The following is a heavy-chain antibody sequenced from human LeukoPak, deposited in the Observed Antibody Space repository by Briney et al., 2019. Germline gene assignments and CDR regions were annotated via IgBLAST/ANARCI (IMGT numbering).Heavy chain of an antibody. D-gene: IGHD2-15*01. Sequence: GGSLRLSCAASGFTFSSYAMSWVRQAPGKGLEWVSAISGSVGSTYYADSVKGRFTISRDNSKNTLYLQMNSLRAEDTAVYYCAKDPVVVVAVVLDYWGQGTLVTVSS. CDR3: AKDPVVVVAVVLDY. J-gene: IGHJ4*02. V-gene: IGHV3-23*01. CDR1: GFTFSSYA. CDR2: ISGSVGST.